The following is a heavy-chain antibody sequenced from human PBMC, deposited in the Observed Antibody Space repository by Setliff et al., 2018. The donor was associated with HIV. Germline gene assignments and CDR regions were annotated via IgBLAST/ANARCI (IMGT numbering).Heavy chain of an antibody. J-gene: IGHJ5*02. CDR2: IYHSGGT. D-gene: IGHD2-8*01. V-gene: IGHV4-38-2*01. CDR3: ARRGRDGVFIMFATGFDP. CDR1: GYSISSGYY. Sequence: PSETLSLTCAVSGYSISSGYYWGWIRQPPGRGLEWIGNIYHSGGTHYNPSLKSRVAISVDTSENQFSLKLNSVTAADTAVYYCARRGRDGVFIMFATGFDPWGQGALVTVSS.